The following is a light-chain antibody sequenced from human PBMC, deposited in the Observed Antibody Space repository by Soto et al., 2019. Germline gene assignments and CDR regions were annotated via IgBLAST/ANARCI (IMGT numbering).Light chain of an antibody. Sequence: EIVLTQSPGALSLSPGEGATLSCRASQAVISGYLAWYQQKPGQAPRLLMYGVSSRPTGISDRFSGSGSGTEFTLTITRLDPEDFALYYCQQYGVPPFNFGQGTKLQIK. CDR1: QAVISGY. V-gene: IGKV3-20*01. CDR3: QQYGVPPFN. CDR2: GVS. J-gene: IGKJ2*01.